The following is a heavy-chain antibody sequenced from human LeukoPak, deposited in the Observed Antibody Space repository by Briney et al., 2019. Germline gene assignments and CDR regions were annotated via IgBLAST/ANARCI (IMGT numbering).Heavy chain of an antibody. Sequence: ASVKLSCKASGYTFTGYYMHWVRQAPRQGLEWMGWINPNSGGTKYAQTFKGRVTINWDTSISTAYMELSSLRSDDTAVYYCARDGDTYAYYYYGLDVWGQGTMVTVSS. V-gene: IGHV1-2*02. CDR3: ARDGDTYAYYYYGLDV. D-gene: IGHD5-18*01. CDR2: INPNSGGT. CDR1: GYTFTGYY. J-gene: IGHJ6*02.